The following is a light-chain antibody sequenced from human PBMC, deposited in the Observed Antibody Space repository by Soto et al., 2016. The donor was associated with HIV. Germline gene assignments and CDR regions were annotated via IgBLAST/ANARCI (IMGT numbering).Light chain of an antibody. CDR1: QSLLHSDGKTY. V-gene: IGKV2D-29*02. CDR3: MQSVQTPXT. Sequence: DIVMTQTPVSLSVTPGQPASISCKSSQSLLHSDGKTYLYWYLQKPGQSPQLLIYEVFKRFSGVPDRFSGSGSGTDFTLKISRVEAEDVGIYYCMQSVQTPXTFGGGTKGGDQT. J-gene: IGKJ4*01. CDR2: EVF.